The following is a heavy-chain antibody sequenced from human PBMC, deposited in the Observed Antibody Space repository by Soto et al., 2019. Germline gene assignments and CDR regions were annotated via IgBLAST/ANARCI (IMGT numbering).Heavy chain of an antibody. J-gene: IGHJ5*02. CDR3: ARHGGATNDSGWFDP. D-gene: IGHD3-16*01. CDR2: IYYSGST. V-gene: IGHV4-39*01. CDR1: GGSISSSSYY. Sequence: QLQLQESGPGLVKPSETLSLTCTVSGGSISSSSYYWGWIRQPPGKGLEWIGSIYYSGSTYYNPSLKSRVTISVDTSKNQFSLKLSSVTAADTAVYYCARHGGATNDSGWFDPWGQGTLVTVSS.